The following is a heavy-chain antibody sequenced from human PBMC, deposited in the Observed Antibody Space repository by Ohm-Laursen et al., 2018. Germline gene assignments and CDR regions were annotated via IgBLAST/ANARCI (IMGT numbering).Heavy chain of an antibody. V-gene: IGHV4-31*03. CDR1: GGSISSGGYY. Sequence: TLSLTCTVSGGSISSGGYYWSWIRQHPGKGLEWIGYIYYSGSTYYNPSLKGRVTISVDTSKNQFSLKLSSVTAADTAVYYCAREGHSSGYPDYWGQGTLVTVSS. CDR2: IYYSGST. J-gene: IGHJ4*02. CDR3: AREGHSSGYPDY. D-gene: IGHD3-22*01.